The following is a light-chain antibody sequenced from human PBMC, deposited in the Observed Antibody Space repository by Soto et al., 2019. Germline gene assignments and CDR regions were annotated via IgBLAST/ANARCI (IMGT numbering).Light chain of an antibody. J-gene: IGKJ3*01. CDR1: QGISSW. CDR2: AAS. Sequence: DIQRTHSPSSVSASLRHRFTTTVRASQGISSWLAWYQQKPGKAPNLLINAASGLQSGVPSRLSGGGSGTDFTLTITNLQPEDFATYYCQQTYSTPFTRGPGT. CDR3: QQTYSTPFT. V-gene: IGKV1-12*01.